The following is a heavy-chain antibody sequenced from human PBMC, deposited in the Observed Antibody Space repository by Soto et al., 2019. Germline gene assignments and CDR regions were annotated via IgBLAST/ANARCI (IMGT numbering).Heavy chain of an antibody. CDR2: ISGSGGST. CDR1: GFTFSNYA. Sequence: RWSLRLSCASSGFTFSNYAMNWVSQAPGKGLEWVSAISGSGGSTYYADCVKGRFTISRDNSKNTLYLQMNSLRAEDTAVYYCAKDPGSSNYWGKGTLVTVSS. CDR3: AKDPGSSNY. D-gene: IGHD6-6*01. J-gene: IGHJ4*02. V-gene: IGHV3-23*01.